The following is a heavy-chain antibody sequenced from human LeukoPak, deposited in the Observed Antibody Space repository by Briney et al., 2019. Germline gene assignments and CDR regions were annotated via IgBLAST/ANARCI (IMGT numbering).Heavy chain of an antibody. V-gene: IGHV1-46*01. J-gene: IGHJ6*03. Sequence: ASVKVSCKASGYTFINYYIHWVRQAPGQGLEWMGIINPSGGSTTYPQKFQGRVTMTRDMSTSTVYMELSRLRSDDTAVYYCARTAELVPAAIDPDFYYYMDVWGKGTTVTISS. CDR1: GYTFINYY. D-gene: IGHD2-2*01. CDR2: INPSGGST. CDR3: ARTAELVPAAIDPDFYYYMDV.